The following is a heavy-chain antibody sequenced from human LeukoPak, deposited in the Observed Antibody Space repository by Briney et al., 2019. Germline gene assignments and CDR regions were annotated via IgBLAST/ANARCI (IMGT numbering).Heavy chain of an antibody. CDR1: GYSISSGYY. D-gene: IGHD3-22*01. V-gene: IGHV4-38-2*01. Sequence: SETLSLTCAVSGYSISSGYYWGWIRQPPGKGLEWTGSIYHSGSTYYNPSLKSRVTISVDTSKNQFSLKLSSVTAADTAVYYCARHGTMIVVVYWFDPWGQGTLVTVSS. CDR2: IYHSGST. CDR3: ARHGTMIVVVYWFDP. J-gene: IGHJ5*02.